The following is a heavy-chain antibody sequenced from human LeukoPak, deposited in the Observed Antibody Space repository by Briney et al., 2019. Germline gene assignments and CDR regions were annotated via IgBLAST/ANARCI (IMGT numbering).Heavy chain of an antibody. Sequence: PSETLSLTCAVYGGSFSGYYWSWIRQPPGKGLEWIGEINHSGSTNYNPSLKSRVTISVDTSKNQFSLKLGSVTAADTAVYYCASTLYSSTRVDAFDIWGQGTMVTVSS. J-gene: IGHJ3*02. V-gene: IGHV4-34*01. CDR3: ASTLYSSTRVDAFDI. D-gene: IGHD6-13*01. CDR1: GGSFSGYY. CDR2: INHSGST.